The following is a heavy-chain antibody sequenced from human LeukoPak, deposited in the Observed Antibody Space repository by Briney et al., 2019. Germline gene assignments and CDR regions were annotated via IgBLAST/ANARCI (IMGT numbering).Heavy chain of an antibody. V-gene: IGHV3-21*01. CDR2: ISSSSSYI. Sequence: GGSLRLSCAASGFTFSSYSMNWVRQAPGKGLEWVSSISSSSSYIYYADSVKGRFTISRDNAKNSLYLQMNSLRAEDTAVYYCARAERIKYSYGSTYTFDYWGQGTLVTVSS. D-gene: IGHD5-18*01. J-gene: IGHJ4*02. CDR1: GFTFSSYS. CDR3: ARAERIKYSYGSTYTFDY.